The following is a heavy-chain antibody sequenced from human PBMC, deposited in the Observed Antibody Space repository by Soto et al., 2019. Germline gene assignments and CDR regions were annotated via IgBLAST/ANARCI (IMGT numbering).Heavy chain of an antibody. D-gene: IGHD2-15*01. V-gene: IGHV4-39*01. CDR2: IYYSGST. Sequence: PPGKGLEWIGSIYYSGSTYYNPSLKSRVTISVDTSKNQFSLKLSSVTAADTAVYYCYIVVVVAATTFDYWGQGTLVTVSS. CDR3: YIVVVVAATTFDY. J-gene: IGHJ4*02.